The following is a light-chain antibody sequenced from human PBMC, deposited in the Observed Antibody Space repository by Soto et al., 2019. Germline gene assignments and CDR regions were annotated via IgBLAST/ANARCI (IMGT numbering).Light chain of an antibody. CDR1: QSVSSNY. V-gene: IGKV3-20*01. CDR3: QQYDRSPLT. Sequence: EIVLTQSPGTLSLSQGERATLSCRASQSVSSNYLAWYQQMPGQAPRLLIYGASSRATGIPDRFSGSGSGTDFTLTISRLEPEDCAVYYCQQYDRSPLTFGGGTKVEIK. CDR2: GAS. J-gene: IGKJ4*01.